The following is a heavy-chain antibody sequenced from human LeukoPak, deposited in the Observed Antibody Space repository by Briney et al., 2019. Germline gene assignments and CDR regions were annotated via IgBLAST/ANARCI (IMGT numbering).Heavy chain of an antibody. CDR1: GYTFTSYA. CDR3: ARARYETRIWPKSRYDYYHYMDV. CDR2: INAGNGNT. V-gene: IGHV1-3*03. J-gene: IGHJ6*03. Sequence: ASVKVSCKASGYTFTSYAMHWVRQAPGQRLEWMRWINAGNGNTKYSQEFQDRVTITRDTSASTAYMELSSLISEDMAVYYCARARYETRIWPKSRYDYYHYMDVWGKGTTVTVSS. D-gene: IGHD3-3*01.